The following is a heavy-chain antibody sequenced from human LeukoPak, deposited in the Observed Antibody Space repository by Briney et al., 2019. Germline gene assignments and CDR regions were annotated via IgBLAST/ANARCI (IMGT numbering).Heavy chain of an antibody. Sequence: IPSETLSLTCHVSGFSMTAYYWSWIRQPPDKGLEWIGYIFYSGSTNYNPSFNSRVTMSVDTSKNQFSLTLSSVTAADTATYYCAGLVHTFMWAYFPSRGQGTRVTVSS. CDR2: IFYSGST. V-gene: IGHV4-59*03. CDR3: AGLVHTFMWAYFPS. D-gene: IGHD2/OR15-2a*01. J-gene: IGHJ4*02. CDR1: GFSMTAYY.